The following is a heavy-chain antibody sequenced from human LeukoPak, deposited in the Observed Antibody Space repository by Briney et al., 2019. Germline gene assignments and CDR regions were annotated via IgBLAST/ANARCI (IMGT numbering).Heavy chain of an antibody. D-gene: IGHD1-26*01. CDR1: GGTFSSYA. Sequence: GASVKVSCEASGGTFSSYAISWVRQAPGQGLEWMGGIIPIFGTANYAQKFQGRVTITTDESTSTAYMELSSLRSEDTAVYYCAVAPDEIVGATAGYWGQGTLVTVSS. CDR3: AVAPDEIVGATAGY. V-gene: IGHV1-69*05. CDR2: IIPIFGTA. J-gene: IGHJ4*02.